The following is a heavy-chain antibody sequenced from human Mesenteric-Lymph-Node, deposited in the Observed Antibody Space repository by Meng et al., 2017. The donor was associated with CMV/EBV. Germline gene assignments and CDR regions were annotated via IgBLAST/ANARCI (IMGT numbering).Heavy chain of an antibody. J-gene: IGHJ4*02. CDR3: AREGRYYGSGSEH. Sequence: CKAYGYTFTNYAMHWVRQAPGQSLEWMGWLNGDNGDTKYSQKFQGRVTITRDTSANTAYMELSSLRSEDTAVYYCAREGRYYGSGSEHWGQGTLVTVSS. CDR2: LNGDNGDT. V-gene: IGHV1-3*01. D-gene: IGHD3-10*01. CDR1: GYTFTNYA.